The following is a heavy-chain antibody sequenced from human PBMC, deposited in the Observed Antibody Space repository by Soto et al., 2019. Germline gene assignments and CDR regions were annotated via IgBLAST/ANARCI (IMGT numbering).Heavy chain of an antibody. J-gene: IGHJ4*02. CDR2: ISYDGSNK. Sequence: QVQLVESGGGVVQPGRSLRLSCAASGFTFSSYGMHWVRQAPGKGLEWVAVISYDGSNKYYADSVKGRFTISRDNSKNTLYLQMNSLRAEDTAVYYCAKGLRYGGSGWGYYFDYWGQGTLVTVSS. CDR3: AKGLRYGGSGWGYYFDY. D-gene: IGHD6-19*01. V-gene: IGHV3-30*18. CDR1: GFTFSSYG.